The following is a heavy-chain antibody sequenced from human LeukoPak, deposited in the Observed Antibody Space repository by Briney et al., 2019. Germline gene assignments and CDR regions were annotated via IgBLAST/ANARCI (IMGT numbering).Heavy chain of an antibody. CDR1: GFTFSDYY. J-gene: IGHJ6*03. CDR3: AREGGFWSGYLGYYYYYMDV. V-gene: IGHV3-11*04. D-gene: IGHD3-3*01. Sequence: GGSLRLSCAASGFTFSDYYMSWIRQAPGKGLEWVSYISSSGSTIYYADSVKGRFTISRDNAKNSLYLQMNSLRAEDTAVYYCAREGGFWSGYLGYYYYYMDVWGKGTTVTVSS. CDR2: ISSSGSTI.